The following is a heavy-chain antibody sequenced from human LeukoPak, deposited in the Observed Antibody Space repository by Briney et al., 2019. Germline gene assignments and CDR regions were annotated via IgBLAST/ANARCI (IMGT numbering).Heavy chain of an antibody. V-gene: IGHV3-21*01. CDR2: ISSSNYI. J-gene: IGHJ4*02. Sequence: GGSLRLSCAASGFTFGSHSMTWVRQAPGKGLEWVSSISSSNYIYYADSVKGRFTISRDNAKNSLYLQANSLRAEDTAVYYCARGRPLLYSSGWSSGYWGQGALVTVSS. CDR3: ARGRPLLYSSGWSSGY. CDR1: GFTFGSHS. D-gene: IGHD6-19*01.